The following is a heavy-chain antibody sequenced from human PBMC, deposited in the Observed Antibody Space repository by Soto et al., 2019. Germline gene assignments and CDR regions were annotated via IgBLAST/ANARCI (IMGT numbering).Heavy chain of an antibody. CDR3: ARGRSTRLADLEMRYHFDY. V-gene: IGHV1-18*04. CDR1: GYTFTSYG. CDR2: ISAYNGNT. J-gene: IGHJ4*02. D-gene: IGHD2-2*01. Sequence: QVQLVQSGAEVKKPGASVKVSCKASGYTFTSYGISWVRQAPGQGLEWMGWISAYNGNTNYAQKLQGRVTMTTETTRSTAYIGVKSRGSDDTAVYYCARGRSTRLADLEMRYHFDYWGQGTLVTVS.